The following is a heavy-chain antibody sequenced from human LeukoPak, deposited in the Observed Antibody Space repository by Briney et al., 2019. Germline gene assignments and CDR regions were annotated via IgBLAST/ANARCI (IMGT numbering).Heavy chain of an antibody. CDR2: IYYSGST. CDR1: GGSISSYY. D-gene: IGHD3-16*02. Sequence: SETLSLTCNVSGGSISSYYLSLIRQPPGKGLEWIGYIYYSGSTNYNPSLKSRVTISVDTSKDQFSLKLSSVTAADTAVYYCARHRITFGGVITYYFDYWGQGTLVTVSS. V-gene: IGHV4-59*08. CDR3: ARHRITFGGVITYYFDY. J-gene: IGHJ4*02.